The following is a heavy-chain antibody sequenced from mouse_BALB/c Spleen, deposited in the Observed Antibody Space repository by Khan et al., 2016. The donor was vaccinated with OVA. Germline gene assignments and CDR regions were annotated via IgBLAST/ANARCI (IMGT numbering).Heavy chain of an antibody. CDR1: DFSLTTYG. J-gene: IGHJ3*01. V-gene: IGHV2-4-1*01. Sequence: QVQLKQSGPGLVQPSQSLSITCTVSDFSLTTYGIHWVRQSPGKGLEWLGLIWSGGNTDYNAAFISRLSISKDNSKSQVFFKMNSLQADDTAIYYCARNSYMYAFTYWGQGTLVTVSA. D-gene: IGHD2-14*01. CDR2: IWSGGNT. CDR3: ARNSYMYAFTY.